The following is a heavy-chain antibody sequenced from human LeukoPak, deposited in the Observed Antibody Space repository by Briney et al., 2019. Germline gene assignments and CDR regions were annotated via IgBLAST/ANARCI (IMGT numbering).Heavy chain of an antibody. V-gene: IGHV3-7*01. D-gene: IGHD4-17*01. CDR2: IKQGGSEE. CDR1: GFIFSSHW. J-gene: IGHJ4*02. Sequence: GGSLRLSCAASGFIFSSHWMTWVRQAPGKGLEFVASIKQGGSEEYYADSVKGRITVSRDNAKNSLNLQMNSLSAGDTAVYYCARGPNYGDRVEYLDSWGQGTKVTVSS. CDR3: ARGPNYGDRVEYLDS.